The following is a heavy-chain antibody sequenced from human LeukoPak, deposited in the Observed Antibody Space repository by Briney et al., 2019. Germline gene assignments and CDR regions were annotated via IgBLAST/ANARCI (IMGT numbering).Heavy chain of an antibody. CDR3: AREPITTVRENELGFDY. D-gene: IGHD3-10*01. CDR1: GGSFSGYY. V-gene: IGHV4-4*07. CDR2: IYTSGST. Sequence: SETLSLTCAVYGGSFSGYYWSWIRQPAGKGLEWIGRIYTSGSTNYNPSLKSRVTISVDTSKNQFSLKLSSVTAADTAVYYCAREPITTVRENELGFDYWGQGTLVTVSS. J-gene: IGHJ4*02.